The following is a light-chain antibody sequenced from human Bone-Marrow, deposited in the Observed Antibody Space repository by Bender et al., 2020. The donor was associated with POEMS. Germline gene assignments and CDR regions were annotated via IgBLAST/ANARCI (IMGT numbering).Light chain of an antibody. CDR1: NLGNRY. CDR3: HVWDRNSAHVV. V-gene: IGLV3-1*01. Sequence: SYDLTKPPSVSVSPGQTASITCSGNNLGNRYASWYQQRPGQSPVMVIYQDTKRPSGIPERFSGSNSGNTATLTISGTQAMDEADYYCHVWDRNSAHVVFGGGTSLTVL. J-gene: IGLJ2*01. CDR2: QDT.